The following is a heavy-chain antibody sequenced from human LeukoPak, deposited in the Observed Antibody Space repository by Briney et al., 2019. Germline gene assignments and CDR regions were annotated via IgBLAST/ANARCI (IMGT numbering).Heavy chain of an antibody. Sequence: GGSLRLSCAASGFTFSNYAMSWVRQAPGKGLEWVSAISVSGGSTYYADSVKGRFTISRVSSKNTLYLQMNTLRAEDTALYYCAKGIKWELPFDYWGQGTLITVPS. CDR3: AKGIKWELPFDY. D-gene: IGHD1-26*01. CDR1: GFTFSNYA. J-gene: IGHJ4*02. V-gene: IGHV3-23*01. CDR2: ISVSGGST.